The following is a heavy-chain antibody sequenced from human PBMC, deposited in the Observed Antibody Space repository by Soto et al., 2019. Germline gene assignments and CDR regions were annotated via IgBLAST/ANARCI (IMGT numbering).Heavy chain of an antibody. Sequence: PGGSLRLSCAGSGFTFSSYAFSWVRQAPGKGLEWVSGISGSGSGHTTYYGDSVKGRFTISRDNSKNTVYLQMNSLRAEDTAIYYCAKDLDATVFNFDYWGQGTLVTVSS. D-gene: IGHD2-2*01. J-gene: IGHJ4*02. CDR3: AKDLDATVFNFDY. CDR2: ISGSGSGHTT. CDR1: GFTFSSYA. V-gene: IGHV3-23*01.